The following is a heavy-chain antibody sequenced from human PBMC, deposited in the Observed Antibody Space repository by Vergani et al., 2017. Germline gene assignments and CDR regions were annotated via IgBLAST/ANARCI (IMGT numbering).Heavy chain of an antibody. CDR1: GYSFTDYY. CDR3: ARGEGSGWKGGYHYYGMDV. D-gene: IGHD6-19*01. V-gene: IGHV1-2*02. CDR2: INPNSGGT. Sequence: QVQLVQSGAEVKKPGASVKVSCKASGYSFTDYYMHWVRQAPGQGLEWMGWINPNSGGTNYAQKFQGRVTMTRDTSISTAYMELRRLRSDDTAVYYCARGEGSGWKGGYHYYGMDVWAKGTTVTVSS. J-gene: IGHJ6*04.